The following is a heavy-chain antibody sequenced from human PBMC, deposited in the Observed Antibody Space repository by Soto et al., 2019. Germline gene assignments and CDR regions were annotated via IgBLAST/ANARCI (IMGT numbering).Heavy chain of an antibody. D-gene: IGHD3-10*01. CDR2: IYYSGST. V-gene: IGHV4-31*02. CDR1: GGSISSGGYY. CDR3: ARVSYYGSGNTLHFDY. J-gene: IGHJ4*02. Sequence: SETLSLTCTVSGGSISSGGYYWSWIRQHPGKGLEWIGYIYYSGSTYYNPSLKSRVTISVDTSKNQFSLKLSSVTAADTAVYYCARVSYYGSGNTLHFDYWGQGXLVTVSS.